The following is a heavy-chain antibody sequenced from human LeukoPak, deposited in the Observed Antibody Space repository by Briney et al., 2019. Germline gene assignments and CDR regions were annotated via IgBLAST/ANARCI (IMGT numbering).Heavy chain of an antibody. V-gene: IGHV4-4*07. CDR3: ARDWVVGAARLFDY. CDR1: GGSIDRYY. J-gene: IGHJ4*02. D-gene: IGHD1-26*01. Sequence: SETLSLTCTVSGGSIDRYYWTWIRQPAGKGLEWIGRIYTTGSTNYNPSLKSRVTMSVDTSKNQISLSLSSVTAADTAVYYCARDWVVGAARLFDYWGQGILVTVSS. CDR2: IYTTGST.